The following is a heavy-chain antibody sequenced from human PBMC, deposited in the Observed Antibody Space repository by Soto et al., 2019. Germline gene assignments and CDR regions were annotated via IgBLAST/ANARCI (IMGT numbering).Heavy chain of an antibody. V-gene: IGHV1-2*04. J-gene: IGHJ4*02. Sequence: QVQLVQSGAEVKKPGASVKVSCKASGYTFTGYYMHWVRQAPGQGLEWMGWINPNSGGTNYAQKFQGWVTMTRDTSFSTAYMELSRLRSDDTAVYYCARAYSSSWYRTAYYFDYWGQGTLVTVSS. CDR3: ARAYSSSWYRTAYYFDY. CDR1: GYTFTGYY. D-gene: IGHD6-13*01. CDR2: INPNSGGT.